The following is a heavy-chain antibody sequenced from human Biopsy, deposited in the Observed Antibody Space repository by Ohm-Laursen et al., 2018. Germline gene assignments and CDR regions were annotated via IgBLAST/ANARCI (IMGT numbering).Heavy chain of an antibody. CDR3: ARATNSTGWPYCYFYGVDV. CDR1: GGSMSSDY. J-gene: IGHJ6*02. CDR2: IYYSGST. Sequence: TLSLTCSVSGGSMSSDYWSWIRQTPGKGLEWSGDIYYSGSTNYNPSLKSRVTISVDTSKNQFSLRLNSVTAGDTAVYYCARATNSTGWPYCYFYGVDVWGQGTPVTVSS. D-gene: IGHD2/OR15-2a*01. V-gene: IGHV4-59*01.